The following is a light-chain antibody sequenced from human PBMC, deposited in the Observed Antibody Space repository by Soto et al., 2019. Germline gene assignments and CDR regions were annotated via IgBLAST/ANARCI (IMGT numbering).Light chain of an antibody. CDR1: QSVSSW. CDR2: KAS. J-gene: IGKJ4*01. V-gene: IGKV1-5*03. CDR3: QQYDSYPLA. Sequence: DIQMTQSPSTLSASVGDRVTITCRASQSVSSWLAWYQQRPGNAPNLLIYKASSLESGVPSRFSGSGSGTEFTLPGSSLRPDDFATYYCQQYDSYPLAFGGGTKVEIK.